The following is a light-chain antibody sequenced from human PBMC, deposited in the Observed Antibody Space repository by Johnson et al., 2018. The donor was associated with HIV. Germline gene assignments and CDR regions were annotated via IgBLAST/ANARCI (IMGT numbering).Light chain of an antibody. Sequence: HSVLTQPPSVSAAPGQMVSISCSGSSSNIGKNYVSWYQQFPGTAPKLLIHENKKRPSGIPDRFSGSKSGTSATLGITGLQTGDEADYYCGTWDSSLRSWVFGTGTKVTVL. CDR3: GTWDSSLRSWV. V-gene: IGLV1-51*02. CDR2: ENK. J-gene: IGLJ1*01. CDR1: SSNIGKNY.